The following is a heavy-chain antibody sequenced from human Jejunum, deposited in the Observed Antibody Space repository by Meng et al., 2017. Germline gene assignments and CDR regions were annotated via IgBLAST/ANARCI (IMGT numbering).Heavy chain of an antibody. J-gene: IGHJ3*02. CDR3: ARSHIVTVTSIFDAFDI. D-gene: IGHD2-21*02. V-gene: IGHV3-21*01. Sequence: GESLKISCAASGFTFSTYNMNWVRQAPGKGLEWVSSISSRSNYIYYADSMKGRFTISRDNAKDSLHLQMNSLRAEDTAVYYCARSHIVTVTSIFDAFDIWGQGTMVTVSS. CDR1: GFTFSTYN. CDR2: ISSRSNYI.